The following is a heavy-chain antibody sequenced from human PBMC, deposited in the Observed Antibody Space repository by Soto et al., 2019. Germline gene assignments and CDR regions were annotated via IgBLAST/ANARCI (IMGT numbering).Heavy chain of an antibody. J-gene: IGHJ4*02. CDR3: ASGYCSGNCYSDH. CDR2: INHSGST. D-gene: IGHD2-21*02. CDR1: GGSFSGYY. Sequence: SETLSLTCAVYGGSFSGYYGSWIRQPPGKGLEWIGEINHSGSTNYNPSLKSRVTISVDTSKNQFSLKLSSVTAADTALYYCASGYCSGNCYSDHWGQGTPVTVSS. V-gene: IGHV4-34*01.